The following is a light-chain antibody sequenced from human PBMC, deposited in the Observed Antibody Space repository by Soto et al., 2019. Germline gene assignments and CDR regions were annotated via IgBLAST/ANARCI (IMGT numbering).Light chain of an antibody. CDR1: SSDVGGYNY. CDR3: ISYTSNSTLV. V-gene: IGLV2-14*01. J-gene: IGLJ2*01. Sequence: QSALTQPASVSGSPGQSITISCTGTSSDVGGYNYVSWYQQHPGKAPKLMIYEVSNRPSGVSNRFSGSKSGNTASLTISGLQAEDDADYYCISYTSNSTLVFGGGTKLTVL. CDR2: EVS.